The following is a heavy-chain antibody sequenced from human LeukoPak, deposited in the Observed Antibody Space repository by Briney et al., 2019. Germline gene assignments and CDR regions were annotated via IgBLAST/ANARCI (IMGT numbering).Heavy chain of an antibody. CDR3: ARGSIAAAGPEVGSYYFDY. CDR1: GGSISSYY. J-gene: IGHJ4*02. CDR2: IYYSGST. D-gene: IGHD6-13*01. Sequence: TSDTLSLTCTVSGGSISSYYWSWIRQPPGKGLEWFGYIYYSGSTNYNPSLKSRVTISLDTSKNQFSLKLSSVTAADTAVYYCARGSIAAAGPEVGSYYFDYWGQGTLVTVSS. V-gene: IGHV4-59*07.